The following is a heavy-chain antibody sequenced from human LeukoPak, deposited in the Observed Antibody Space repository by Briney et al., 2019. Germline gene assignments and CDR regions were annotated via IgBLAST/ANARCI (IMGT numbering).Heavy chain of an antibody. CDR1: GFTFSDYY. D-gene: IGHD5-24*01. CDR3: ARDGSPEASINYFDT. Sequence: GGSLRLSCAASGFTFSDYYMSWIRQAPGKGLEWILYISNSGSVSYYADSVKGRFTISRDNAKNSLYLEMNSLSADDTALYYCARDGSPEASINYFDTWGQGTPVTVSS. V-gene: IGHV3-11*04. CDR2: ISNSGSVS. J-gene: IGHJ5*02.